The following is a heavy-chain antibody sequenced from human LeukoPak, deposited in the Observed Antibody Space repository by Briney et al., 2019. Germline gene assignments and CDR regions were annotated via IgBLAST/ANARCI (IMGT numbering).Heavy chain of an antibody. CDR3: ARGLYHRPLLASPSRSLAEFDP. D-gene: IGHD1-14*01. J-gene: IGHJ5*02. Sequence: ASVKVSCKASGYTFTSYYMHWVRQAPGQGLEWMGIINPSGGSTSYAQKFQGRVTMTRDTSTSTVYMELSSLRSEDTAVYYCARGLYHRPLLASPSRSLAEFDPWGQGTLVTVSS. CDR2: INPSGGST. V-gene: IGHV1-46*01. CDR1: GYTFTSYY.